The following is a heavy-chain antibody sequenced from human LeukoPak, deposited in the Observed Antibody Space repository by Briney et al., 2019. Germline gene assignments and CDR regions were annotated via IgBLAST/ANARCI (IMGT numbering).Heavy chain of an antibody. CDR1: GGTFSSYA. J-gene: IGHJ4*02. Sequence: GASVKVSCKASGGTFSSYAISWVRQAPGQGLEWMGGIIPIFGTANYAQKFQGRVTITADESTSTAYMELSSLRSEDTAVYYCARDRSPRVVAAAGPFDYWGQGTLVTVSS. CDR2: IIPIFGTA. V-gene: IGHV1-69*01. D-gene: IGHD6-13*01. CDR3: ARDRSPRVVAAAGPFDY.